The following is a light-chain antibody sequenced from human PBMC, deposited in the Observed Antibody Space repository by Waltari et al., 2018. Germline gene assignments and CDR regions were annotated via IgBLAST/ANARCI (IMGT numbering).Light chain of an antibody. CDR3: QQYSTYSRT. V-gene: IGKV1-5*03. Sequence: DVQMTQSPSTLSASVGDRVTITCRASQSISNWLAWYQQKPGKAPKVLIYKASNLESGVPSRFSGSGSGTEFTLTISSLQPDDCATYYCQQYSTYSRTFGHGTKVEIK. J-gene: IGKJ1*01. CDR1: QSISNW. CDR2: KAS.